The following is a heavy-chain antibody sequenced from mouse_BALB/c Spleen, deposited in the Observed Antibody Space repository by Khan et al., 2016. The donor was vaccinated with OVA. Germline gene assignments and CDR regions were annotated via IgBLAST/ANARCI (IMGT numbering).Heavy chain of an antibody. CDR3: ARSGYDYFAY. V-gene: IGHV1-80*01. CDR1: GYAFSNYW. CDR2: IYPGDGNN. J-gene: IGHJ3*01. D-gene: IGHD2-14*01. Sequence: VQLQQSGAELVRPGSSVKISCKASGYAFSNYWMNWVKQGPGQGLEWIGRIYPGDGNNNYNGKFKDKDTLTADTSSSKASMQLSSLTSEDSAVYFCARSGYDYFAYWGQGTLVTVSA.